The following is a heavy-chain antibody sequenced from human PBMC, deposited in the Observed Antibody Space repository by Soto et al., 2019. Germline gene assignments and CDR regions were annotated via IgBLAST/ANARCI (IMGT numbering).Heavy chain of an antibody. CDR2: IPQDGVDG. Sequence: GGSLRLSCEVSGFTFSMYSMSWVRQSPGKGLEWVAKIPQDGVDGHYADSVKGRCTISRDNGKNSLYLQLNNLRAEDAAVYYCARDHLILPAHDFFYGSDVWGRGATVTVSS. CDR1: GFTFSMYS. J-gene: IGHJ6*02. D-gene: IGHD2-21*02. V-gene: IGHV3-7*03. CDR3: ARDHLILPAHDFFYGSDV.